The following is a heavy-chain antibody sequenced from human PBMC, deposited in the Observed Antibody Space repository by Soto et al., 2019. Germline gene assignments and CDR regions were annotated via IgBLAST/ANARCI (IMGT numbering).Heavy chain of an antibody. D-gene: IGHD2-21*02. J-gene: IGHJ4*02. CDR3: ARDGGAYCGGDCYEYYFDY. Sequence: QVQLVQSGAEVKKPGSSVKVSCKASGGTFSSYAISWVRQAPGQGLEWMGGIIPIFGTANYAQKLQGRVTITADESTSTAYMELSSLRSEDTAVYYCARDGGAYCGGDCYEYYFDYWGQGTLVTVSS. V-gene: IGHV1-69*01. CDR1: GGTFSSYA. CDR2: IIPIFGTA.